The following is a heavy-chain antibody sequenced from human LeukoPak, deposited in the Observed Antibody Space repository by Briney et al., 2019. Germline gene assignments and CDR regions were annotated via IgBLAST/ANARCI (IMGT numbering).Heavy chain of an antibody. CDR1: GGTFSSYA. CDR3: AREREIFCTNGVCSHFDY. V-gene: IGHV1-69*13. CDR2: IIPIFGTA. Sequence: SVKVSCKASGGTFSSYAISWVRQAPGQGLEWMGGIIPIFGTANYAQKFQGRVTITADESTSTAYMELSSLRSEDTAVYYCAREREIFCTNGVCSHFDYWAREPWSPSPQ. J-gene: IGHJ4*02. D-gene: IGHD2-8*01.